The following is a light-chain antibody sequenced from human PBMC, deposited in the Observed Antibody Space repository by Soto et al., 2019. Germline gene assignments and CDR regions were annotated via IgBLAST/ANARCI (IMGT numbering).Light chain of an antibody. V-gene: IGKV1-9*01. CDR3: PQLKNYPLT. CDR2: AAP. CDR1: QGISSY. J-gene: IGKJ4*01. Sequence: DIQLTQSPSFLSASVGDRVTITCRASQGISSYLAWYQQRPGKAPKFLMYAAPTLQSGVPSRFSGSGSGTEFALTISSLQPEDFATYYCPQLKNYPLTFGGGTKVEI.